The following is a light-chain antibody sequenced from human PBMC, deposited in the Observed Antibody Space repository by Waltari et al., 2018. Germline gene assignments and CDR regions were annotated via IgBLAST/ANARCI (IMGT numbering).Light chain of an antibody. CDR1: QSVTRA. V-gene: IGKV3-20*01. J-gene: IGKJ1*01. CDR2: GAS. Sequence: EIVLTQSPGTLSLSPGESVTLSCRTSQSVTRALAWYQQKPGQAPRLLIYGASNRATGIPDRFSGSGSGTDFSLTISSLEPEDFAVYYCQHYLRIPVTFGQGTKVEVK. CDR3: QHYLRIPVT.